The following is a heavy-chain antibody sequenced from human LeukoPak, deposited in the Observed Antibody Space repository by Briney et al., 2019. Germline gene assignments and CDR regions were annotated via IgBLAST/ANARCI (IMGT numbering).Heavy chain of an antibody. Sequence: SVKVSCKASGGTFSSYAISWVRQAPGQGLEWMGGIIPIFGTANYAQKFQGRVTITADKSTSTAYMELSSLRSEDTAVYYCARGAVAGTSSYDWFGPWGQGTLVTVSS. J-gene: IGHJ5*02. V-gene: IGHV1-69*06. CDR2: IIPIFGTA. CDR3: ARGAVAGTSSYDWFGP. CDR1: GGTFSSYA. D-gene: IGHD6-19*01.